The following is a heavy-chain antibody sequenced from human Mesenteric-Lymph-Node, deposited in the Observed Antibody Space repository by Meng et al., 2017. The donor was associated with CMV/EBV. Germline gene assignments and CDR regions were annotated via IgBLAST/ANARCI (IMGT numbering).Heavy chain of an antibody. V-gene: IGHV3-23*01. CDR3: ARGGAAVRHQFDL. J-gene: IGHJ2*01. CDR2: ISASGGST. CDR1: GITFGSYG. D-gene: IGHD2-2*02. Sequence: GESLKISCAASGITFGSYGMTWVRQAPGKGLEWVSVISASGGSTYYADSVKDRFTISRDNGKNSLFLQMTSLRVEDTAVYFCARGGAAVRHQFDLWGRGTLVTVSS.